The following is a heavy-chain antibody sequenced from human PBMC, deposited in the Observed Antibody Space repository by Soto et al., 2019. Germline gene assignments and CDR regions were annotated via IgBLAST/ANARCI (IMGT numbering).Heavy chain of an antibody. CDR3: ARDMIPAAISYRYYALDV. Sequence: QVQLVQSGAEVKTPGSSVKVSCKASGGTFSNYAISWVRQAPGQGLEWMGGIIPIFDTADYAQRFQGRVTITADESTSTAYLELSSLTSGDTAVYSCARDMIPAAISYRYYALDVWGQGTTVTVSS. CDR2: IIPIFDTA. V-gene: IGHV1-69*01. J-gene: IGHJ6*02. D-gene: IGHD2-2*01. CDR1: GGTFSNYA.